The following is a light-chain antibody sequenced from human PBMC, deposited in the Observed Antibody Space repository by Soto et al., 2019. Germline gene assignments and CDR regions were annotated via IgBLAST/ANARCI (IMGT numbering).Light chain of an antibody. Sequence: ENVWTLYPGTLSLYARGRATLSCRATESIRSSYVAWYQQKPGQAPSLLIYGPSSRATGIPDRFSARGSGTDFTLSISRLEPEDFAVYYRQQYGSSPPWTFGQGTKVDI. CDR2: GPS. CDR3: QQYGSSPPWT. CDR1: ESIRSSY. J-gene: IGKJ1*01. V-gene: IGKV3-20*01.